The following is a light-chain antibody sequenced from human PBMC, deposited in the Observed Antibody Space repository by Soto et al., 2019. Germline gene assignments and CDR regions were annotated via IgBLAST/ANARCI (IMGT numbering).Light chain of an antibody. CDR1: QGISNS. V-gene: IGKV1-27*01. J-gene: IGKJ4*01. CDR3: QKYNSAPLT. CDR2: AAS. Sequence: DIQMTQSPSSLSASVGDRVTITCRESQGISNSLAWYQQKAGKVPNLLIYAASTLQSGVPSRFSGSGSGTDFTLTISSLQPEDVATYYCQKYNSAPLTFGGGTKVEIK.